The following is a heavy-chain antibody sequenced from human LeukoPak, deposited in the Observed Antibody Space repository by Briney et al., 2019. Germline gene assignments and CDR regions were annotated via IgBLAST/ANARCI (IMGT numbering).Heavy chain of an antibody. CDR1: GLVVTNNA. J-gene: IGHJ4*02. CDR2: VSGDGGT. V-gene: IGHV3-23*01. CDR3: ATIYHDHGAY. Sequence: GGSLCLSCVASGLVVTNNAWMWVRQAPGKGLEWVADVSGDGGTYYADSVKGGFTISRDTSTNTVYLQMNSLKAEDTALYSCATIYHDHGAYWGQGALVTVSA. D-gene: IGHD4-17*01.